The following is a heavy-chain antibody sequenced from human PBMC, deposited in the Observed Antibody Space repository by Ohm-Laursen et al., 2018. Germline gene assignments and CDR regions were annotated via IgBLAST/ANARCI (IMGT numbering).Heavy chain of an antibody. J-gene: IGHJ4*02. CDR3: ARGDGDYHDY. D-gene: IGHD4-17*01. CDR2: INHSGST. CDR1: GASIRSYY. V-gene: IGHV4-34*01. Sequence: SDTLSLTCTVSGASIRSYYWSWIRQPPGKGLEWIGEINHSGSTNYNPSLKSRVTISVDTSKNQFSLKLSSVTAADTAVYYCARGDGDYHDYWGQGTLVTVSS.